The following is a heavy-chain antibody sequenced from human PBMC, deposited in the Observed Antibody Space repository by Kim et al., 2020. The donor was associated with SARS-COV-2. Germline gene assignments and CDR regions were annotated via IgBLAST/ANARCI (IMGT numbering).Heavy chain of an antibody. V-gene: IGHV3-23*01. J-gene: IGHJ6*02. CDR3: AKAIRPYYYGMDV. Sequence: YADSVKGRFTITRDTSKNTLYLQRNSLRAEDTTVYYGAKAIRPYYYGMDVWGQGTTVTVSS.